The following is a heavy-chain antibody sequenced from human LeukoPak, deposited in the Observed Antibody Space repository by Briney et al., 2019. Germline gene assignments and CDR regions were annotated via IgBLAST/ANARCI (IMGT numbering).Heavy chain of an antibody. Sequence: ASVKVSCKASGYTFTGYYMHWVRQAPGQGLEWMGWINPNSGGTNYAQKFQGRVTMTRDTSISTAYMELSRLRSDDTAVYYCARGPGEYQLLHYYYYMDVWGKGTTVTVSS. CDR3: ARGPGEYQLLHYYYYMDV. J-gene: IGHJ6*03. CDR2: INPNSGGT. V-gene: IGHV1-2*02. D-gene: IGHD2-2*01. CDR1: GYTFTGYY.